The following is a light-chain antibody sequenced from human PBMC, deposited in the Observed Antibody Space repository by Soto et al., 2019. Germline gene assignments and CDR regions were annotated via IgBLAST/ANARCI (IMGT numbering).Light chain of an antibody. Sequence: EIVLTQSPGTLFLSPGERATLSCRASQSVSSSYLAWYQQKPGQAPRLLIYGASSRATGIPDRFSGSGSGTDFTLTISRLEPEDFAVYYCQQYGSSTWTFGQGTKVDI. CDR2: GAS. J-gene: IGKJ1*01. CDR3: QQYGSSTWT. CDR1: QSVSSSY. V-gene: IGKV3-20*01.